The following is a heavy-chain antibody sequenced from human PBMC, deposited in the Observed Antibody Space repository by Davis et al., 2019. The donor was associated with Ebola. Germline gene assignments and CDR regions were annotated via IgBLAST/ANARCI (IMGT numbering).Heavy chain of an antibody. V-gene: IGHV3-30*04. Sequence: PGGSLRLSCAASGFSFNDYAMHWVRQAPGKGLEWVAMILYDGRDAYYADSVKGRFTMSRDNAKNSLYLQMNSLRDEDTAVYYCVRDEDGDYDFDYWGQGTLVTVSS. CDR2: ILYDGRDA. J-gene: IGHJ4*02. CDR3: VRDEDGDYDFDY. D-gene: IGHD4-17*01. CDR1: GFSFNDYA.